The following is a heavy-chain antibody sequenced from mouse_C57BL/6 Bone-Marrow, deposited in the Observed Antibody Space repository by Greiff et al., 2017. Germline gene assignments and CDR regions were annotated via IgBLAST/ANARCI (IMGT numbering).Heavy chain of an antibody. Sequence: EVKVVESEGGLVQPGSSMKLSCTASGFTFSDYYMAWVRQVPEKGLEWVANINYDGSSTYYLDSLKSRFIISRENAKNILYRQMSSLKSEDTATYYCARYSNLPWYFDVWGTGTTVTVSS. V-gene: IGHV5-16*01. J-gene: IGHJ1*03. CDR2: INYDGSST. CDR1: GFTFSDYY. D-gene: IGHD2-5*01. CDR3: ARYSNLPWYFDV.